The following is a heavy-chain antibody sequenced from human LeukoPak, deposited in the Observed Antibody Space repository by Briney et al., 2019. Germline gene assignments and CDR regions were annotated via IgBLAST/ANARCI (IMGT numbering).Heavy chain of an antibody. V-gene: IGHV1-24*01. D-gene: IGHD3-10*01. CDR3: ATGRPTRIIMVRGAALDY. CDR1: GYTLTELS. CDR2: FDPEDGET. Sequence: ASVKVSCKVSGYTLTELSMHWVRQAPGKGLEWMGGFDPEDGETIYAQKFQGRVTMTEDTSTDIAYMELSSLRFEDTAVYYCATGRPTRIIMVRGAALDYWGQGTLVTVSS. J-gene: IGHJ4*02.